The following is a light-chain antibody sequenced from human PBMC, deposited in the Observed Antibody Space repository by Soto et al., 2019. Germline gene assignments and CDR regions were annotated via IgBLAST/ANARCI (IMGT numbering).Light chain of an antibody. J-gene: IGKJ1*01. Sequence: DIQMTQSPSSLSASVGDRVTITCRASHDVSHYLAWYQQRPGKVPELLIYGASTLQSGVPSRFSGSGSGTDFALTISSLQPEDVATYYCQKYDTAPATFGQGTKVEIE. CDR1: HDVSHY. CDR3: QKYDTAPAT. V-gene: IGKV1-27*01. CDR2: GAS.